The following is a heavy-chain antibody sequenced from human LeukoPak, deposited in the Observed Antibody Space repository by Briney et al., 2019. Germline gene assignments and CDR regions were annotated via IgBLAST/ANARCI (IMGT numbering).Heavy chain of an antibody. V-gene: IGHV3-23*01. D-gene: IGHD5-18*01. CDR2: ISGSGGST. CDR1: GFTFSSYA. Sequence: GGSLRLSCAASGFTFSSYAMSGVRQAPGKGLEWVSAISGSGGSTYYADSVKGRFTISRDNSKNTLYLQMNSLRAEDTAVYYCAKDLTAMVTLTIDYWGQGTLATVSS. J-gene: IGHJ4*02. CDR3: AKDLTAMVTLTIDY.